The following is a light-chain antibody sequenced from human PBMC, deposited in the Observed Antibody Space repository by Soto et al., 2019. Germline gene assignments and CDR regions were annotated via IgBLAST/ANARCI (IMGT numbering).Light chain of an antibody. Sequence: QSVLTQPPSVSGAPGQRVTISCTGSSSNIGAGYDVHWYQQRPGTAPKLLIFGNSNRPSGVPDRFSGSKSGNTASLTISGLQTEDEADYYCSSFSSITREVFGGGTQLTVL. CDR2: GNS. V-gene: IGLV1-40*01. CDR3: SSFSSITREV. CDR1: SSNIGAGYD. J-gene: IGLJ2*01.